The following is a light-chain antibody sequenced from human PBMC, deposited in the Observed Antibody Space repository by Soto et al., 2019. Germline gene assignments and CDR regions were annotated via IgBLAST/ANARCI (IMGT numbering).Light chain of an antibody. J-gene: IGLJ1*01. CDR1: SSDVGGYNY. CDR3: CSYAGSFIFV. CDR2: DVS. V-gene: IGLV2-11*01. Sequence: QSALTQPRSVSGSPGQSVTISCTGTSSDVGGYNYVSWFQQYPGKAPKLMIYDVSGRPSGVPDRFSGSKSCNTASLTISGLQADDEADYYCCSYAGSFIFVFGTGTKLTVL.